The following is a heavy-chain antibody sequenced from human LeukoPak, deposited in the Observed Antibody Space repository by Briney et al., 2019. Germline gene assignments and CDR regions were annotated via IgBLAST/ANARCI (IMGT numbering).Heavy chain of an antibody. V-gene: IGHV4-61*02. D-gene: IGHD1-7*01. CDR3: ARDTTGTRYWYFDL. CDR1: GGSISSGSYY. J-gene: IGHJ2*01. CDR2: IYTSGST. Sequence: SETLSLTCTVSGGSISSGSYYWSWIRQPAGKGLEWIGRIYTSGSTNYNPSLKSRVTISVDTSKNQFSLKLSSVTAADTAVYYCARDTTGTRYWYFDLWGRGTLVTVSS.